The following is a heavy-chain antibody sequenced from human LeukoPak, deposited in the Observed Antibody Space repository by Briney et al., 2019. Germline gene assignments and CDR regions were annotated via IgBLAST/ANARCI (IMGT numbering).Heavy chain of an antibody. V-gene: IGHV4-59*11. J-gene: IGHJ5*02. Sequence: PSETLSLTCTVSGGSITTHYWSWIRQPPGKRLERIGYIYDGRNTNYNPSLRSRVTISADTSKNQFSLQLRSVTAADTAVYYCARGGWGDDSWSGPTINWVDPWGQGTLITVSS. CDR1: GGSITTHY. CDR2: IYDGRNT. CDR3: ARGGWGDDSWSGPTINWVDP. D-gene: IGHD3-3*01.